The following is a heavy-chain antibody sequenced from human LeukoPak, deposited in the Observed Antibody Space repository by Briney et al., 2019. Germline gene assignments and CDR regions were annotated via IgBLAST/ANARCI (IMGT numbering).Heavy chain of an antibody. V-gene: IGHV1-2*06. CDR3: ARDWGYYHETSGYYLAF. CDR2: INPNSGGT. D-gene: IGHD3-22*01. Sequence: ASVKVSCGTSGYTFIDYYIHWVRQAPGQGLEWMGRINPNSGGTNQEQKFQGRVTMTSDTSISTIYMELSSLRSDDTAVYYYARDWGYYHETSGYYLAFWGQGTLVTVSS. J-gene: IGHJ4*02. CDR1: GYTFIDYY.